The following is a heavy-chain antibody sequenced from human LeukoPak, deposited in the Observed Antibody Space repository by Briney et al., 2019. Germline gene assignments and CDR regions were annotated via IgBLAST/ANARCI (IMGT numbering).Heavy chain of an antibody. CDR3: ARDSGTRRFDY. V-gene: IGHV1-8*02. Sequence: VASVKVSCKASGGTFSSYAISWVRQATGQGLEWMGWMNPNSGNTGYAQKFQGRVTMTRNTSISTAYMELSSLRSEDTAVYYCARDSGTRRFDYWGQGTLVTVSS. D-gene: IGHD6-13*01. CDR2: MNPNSGNT. CDR1: GGTFSSYA. J-gene: IGHJ4*02.